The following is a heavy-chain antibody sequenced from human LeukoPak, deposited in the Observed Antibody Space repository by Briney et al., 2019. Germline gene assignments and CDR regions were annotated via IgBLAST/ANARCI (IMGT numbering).Heavy chain of an antibody. CDR1: GYTFTGYY. Sequence: ASVRRSCKASGYTFTGYYMHWVRQAPGHGLEWMGWINPNSGGTNYAQKFQGRVTMTRDTSISTAYMELSRLRSDDTAVYYCARKTYYDFWSGYYNYFDNSGPGTLVTVSS. CDR2: INPNSGGT. V-gene: IGHV1-2*02. J-gene: IGHJ4*03. D-gene: IGHD3-3*01. CDR3: ARKTYYDFWSGYYNYFDN.